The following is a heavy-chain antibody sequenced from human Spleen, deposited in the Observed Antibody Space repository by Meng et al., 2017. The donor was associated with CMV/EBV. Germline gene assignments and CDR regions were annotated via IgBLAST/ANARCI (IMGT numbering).Heavy chain of an antibody. Sequence: SGPTLVKPTETLTLTCTVSGFSLSNARMGVSWIRQPPGKALEWLAHIFSNDEKSYSTSLKSRLTISKDTSKSQVVLTMTNMDPVDTATYYCARTDYDILTGSGGYGMDVWGQGTTVTVSS. CDR3: ARTDYDILTGSGGYGMDV. D-gene: IGHD3-9*01. V-gene: IGHV2-26*01. J-gene: IGHJ6*02. CDR1: GFSLSNARMG. CDR2: IFSNDEK.